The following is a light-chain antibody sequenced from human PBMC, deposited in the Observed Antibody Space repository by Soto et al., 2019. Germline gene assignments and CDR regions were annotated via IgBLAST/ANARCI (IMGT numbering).Light chain of an antibody. CDR2: GTS. CDR1: QNVGSRY. V-gene: IGKV3-20*01. Sequence: IVLTQSPGTLSLSPGERATLSCRASQNVGSRYLAWYQQKPGQAPRLLIYGTSNRATGIPDRFSGSGSGTDFSLTISSLEHGDLAVYYCQQYGSSPRTFGQGTKVEIK. J-gene: IGKJ1*01. CDR3: QQYGSSPRT.